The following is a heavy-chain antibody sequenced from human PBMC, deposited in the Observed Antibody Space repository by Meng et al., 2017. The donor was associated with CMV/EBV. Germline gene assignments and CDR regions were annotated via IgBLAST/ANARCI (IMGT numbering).Heavy chain of an antibody. CDR1: GGSFSGYY. Sequence: GSLRLSCAVYGGSFSGYYWSWIRQPPGKGLEWIGEINHSGSTNYNPSLKSRVTMSVDTFKNQFSLKLSSVTAADTAVYYCARGLLGRMSYGMDVWGQGTTVTVSS. J-gene: IGHJ6*02. V-gene: IGHV4-34*01. CDR3: ARGLLGRMSYGMDV. CDR2: INHSGST. D-gene: IGHD2-8*02.